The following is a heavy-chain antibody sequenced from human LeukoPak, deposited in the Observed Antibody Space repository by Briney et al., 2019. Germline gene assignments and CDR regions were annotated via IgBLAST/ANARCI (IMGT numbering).Heavy chain of an antibody. Sequence: ASVKVSCKASGYTFTSYDINWVRQATGQGLEWMGWMNPNSGNTGYAQKFQGRVTMTRNTSISTAYMELSSLRSEDTAVYYCARGHTEWLQYYYYYYMDVSGKGTTVTVSS. D-gene: IGHD3-3*01. CDR2: MNPNSGNT. CDR1: GYTFTSYD. CDR3: ARGHTEWLQYYYYYYMDV. V-gene: IGHV1-8*01. J-gene: IGHJ6*03.